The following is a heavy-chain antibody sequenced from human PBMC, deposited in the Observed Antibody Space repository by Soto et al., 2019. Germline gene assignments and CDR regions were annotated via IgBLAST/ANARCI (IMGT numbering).Heavy chain of an antibody. CDR2: ISGSGGST. D-gene: IGHD2-15*01. Sequence: XGSLRLSCAASGFTFSSYAMSWVRQAPGKGLDWVSAISGSGGSTYYADSVKGRFTISRDNSKNTLYLQMNSLRAEDTAVYYCAKVTGRDRSGGSCYFNWFDTWGQGTLVTSPQ. J-gene: IGHJ5*02. V-gene: IGHV3-23*01. CDR3: AKVTGRDRSGGSCYFNWFDT. CDR1: GFTFSSYA.